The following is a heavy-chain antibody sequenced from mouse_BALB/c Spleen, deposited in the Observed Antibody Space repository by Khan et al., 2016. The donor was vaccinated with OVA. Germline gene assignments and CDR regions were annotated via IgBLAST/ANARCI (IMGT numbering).Heavy chain of an antibody. J-gene: IGHJ1*01. V-gene: IGHV2-9*02. CDR2: IWTGGST. CDR1: GFSLTSYG. Sequence: QVQLKESGPGLVAPSQSLSITCTVSGFSLTSYGVHWVRQPPGKGLEWLGVIWTGGSTYYNSALRSRLTIHKDNSKNQVFLKMITLQTDNTAMYSCARELGNSHWYFDVWGAGTTVTVSS. CDR3: ARELGNSHWYFDV. D-gene: IGHD1-1*01.